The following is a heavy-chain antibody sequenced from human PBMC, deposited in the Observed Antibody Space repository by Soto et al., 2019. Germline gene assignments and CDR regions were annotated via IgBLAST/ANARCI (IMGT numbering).Heavy chain of an antibody. D-gene: IGHD2-15*01. Sequence: QLQLQESGPGLVKPSETLSLTCTVSGGSISSSVYYWVWIRQPPGKGPEWIGNIYYSGSVYYNPSLKSRVTMSVDTSKNQFSLKLSSVTAADTAVYYCAIRNGYCSGGSCYFHFHHWGQGTLVSVSS. J-gene: IGHJ1*01. V-gene: IGHV4-39*01. CDR1: GGSISSSVYY. CDR2: IYYSGSV. CDR3: AIRNGYCSGGSCYFHFHH.